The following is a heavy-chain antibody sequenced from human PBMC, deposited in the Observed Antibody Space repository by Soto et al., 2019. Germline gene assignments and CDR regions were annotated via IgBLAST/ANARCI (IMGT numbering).Heavy chain of an antibody. CDR2: IYYSGST. CDR3: ARSGSSGYYYIYYYYGMDV. V-gene: IGHV4-31*03. Sequence: PSETLSLTCTVSGGSISSGGYYWSWIRQHPGKGLEWIGYIYYSGSTYYNPSLKSRVTISVDTPKNQFSLKLSSVTAADTAVYYCARSGSSGYYYIYYYYGMDVWGQGTTVTV. D-gene: IGHD3-22*01. CDR1: GGSISSGGYY. J-gene: IGHJ6*02.